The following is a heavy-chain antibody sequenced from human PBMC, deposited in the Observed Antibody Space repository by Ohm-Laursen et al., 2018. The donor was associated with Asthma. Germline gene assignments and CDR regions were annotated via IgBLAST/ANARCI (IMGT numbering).Heavy chain of an antibody. CDR2: INENGGEK. D-gene: IGHD2-21*01. V-gene: IGHV3-7*02. CDR1: GFTFNKSW. J-gene: IGHJ3*02. Sequence: SLRLSCAASGFTFNKSWMSWVRQAPGKGLEWVAHINENGGEKFYVDSVKGRVTISRDNAKNSLYLQMNSLRAEDTAVYFCARSIINVRNALDIWGPGTMVTVSS. CDR3: ARSIINVRNALDI.